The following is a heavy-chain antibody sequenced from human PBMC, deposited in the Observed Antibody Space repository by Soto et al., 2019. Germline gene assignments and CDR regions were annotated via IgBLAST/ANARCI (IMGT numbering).Heavy chain of an antibody. CDR2: INHSGST. D-gene: IGHD3-3*01. CDR3: ARGRPSFALGKRLYCYGIDV. CDR1: GGSFSGYY. J-gene: IGHJ6*02. Sequence: LSLTCAVYGGSFSGYYWSWIRQPPGKGLEWIGEINHSGSTNYNPSLKSGVTISVDTSKNQFSLKLSSLTAAATAVNSCARGRPSFALGKRLYCYGIDVWGQGTTVTVAS. V-gene: IGHV4-34*01.